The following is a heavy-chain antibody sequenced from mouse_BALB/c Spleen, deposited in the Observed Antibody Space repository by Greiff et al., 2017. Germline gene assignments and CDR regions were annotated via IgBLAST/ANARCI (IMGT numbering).Heavy chain of an antibody. J-gene: IGHJ3*01. CDR3: ARDGYLSWFAY. CDR1: GFTFSDYY. Sequence: EVKLMESGGGLVKPGGSLKLSCAASGFTFSDYYMYWVRQTPEKRLEWVATISDGGSYTYYPDSVKGRFTISRDNAKNNLYLQMSSLKSEDTAMYYCARDGYLSWFAYWGQGTLVTVSA. D-gene: IGHD2-3*01. V-gene: IGHV5-4*02. CDR2: ISDGGSYT.